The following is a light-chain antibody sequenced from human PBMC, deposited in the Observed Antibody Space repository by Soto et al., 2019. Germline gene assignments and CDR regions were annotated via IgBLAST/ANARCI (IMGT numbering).Light chain of an antibody. CDR1: SSDVGGYNY. J-gene: IGLJ1*01. CDR2: EVS. CDR3: CSYTSGSTYV. Sequence: QSVLTQPASVSGSPGQSITISCTGTSSDVGGYNYVSWYQQHPGKAPKLLIYEVSNRPSGVSNRFSGSKSGNTASLTISGLQAEDEADYYCCSYTSGSTYVFGIGTKVTVL. V-gene: IGLV2-14*01.